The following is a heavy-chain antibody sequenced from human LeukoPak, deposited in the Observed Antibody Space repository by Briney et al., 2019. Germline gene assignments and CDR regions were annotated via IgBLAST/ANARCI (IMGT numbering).Heavy chain of an antibody. D-gene: IGHD3-22*01. V-gene: IGHV7-4-1*02. CDR3: ARANYYDSSGYYSN. CDR2: INTNTGNP. J-gene: IGHJ4*02. CDR1: GYTFTSNA. Sequence: ASVKGSLKGSGYTFTSNAYNWGGKAPGPGVEWVGWINTNTGNPTYAQGFTGRFVFSLDTSVSTAYLQISSLKAEDTAVYYCARANYYDSSGYYSNWGQGTLVTVSS.